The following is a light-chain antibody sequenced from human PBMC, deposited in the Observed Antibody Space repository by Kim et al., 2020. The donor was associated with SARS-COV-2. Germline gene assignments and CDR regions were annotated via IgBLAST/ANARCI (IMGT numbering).Light chain of an antibody. Sequence: VAPGQTASITCYGDKLGDKYACWYQQKPGQSPVLVIYQDSKRPSGIPERFSGSNSGNTATLTISGTQAMDEADYYCQAWDSSTGVFGGGTQLTVL. J-gene: IGLJ2*01. CDR2: QDS. CDR1: KLGDKY. CDR3: QAWDSSTGV. V-gene: IGLV3-1*01.